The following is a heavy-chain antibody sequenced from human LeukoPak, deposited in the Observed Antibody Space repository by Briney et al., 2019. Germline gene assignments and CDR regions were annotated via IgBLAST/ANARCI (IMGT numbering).Heavy chain of an antibody. CDR1: GGTFSSYA. D-gene: IGHD5-18*01. CDR3: ASKRGYSYGLDY. CDR2: IIPIFGTA. V-gene: IGHV1-69*13. J-gene: IGHJ4*02. Sequence: SVKVSCKASGGTFSSYAISWVRQAPGQGLEWMGGIIPIFGTANYAQKFQGRVTVTADESTSTGYMELSSLRSEDTAVYYCASKRGYSYGLDYWGQGTLVTVSS.